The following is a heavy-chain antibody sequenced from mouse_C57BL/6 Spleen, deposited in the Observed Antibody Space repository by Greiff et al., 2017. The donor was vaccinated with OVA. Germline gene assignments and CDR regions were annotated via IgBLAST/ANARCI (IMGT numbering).Heavy chain of an antibody. J-gene: IGHJ2*01. CDR3: ARSGGYDAVDY. CDR2: IDPSDSYT. V-gene: IGHV1-69*01. Sequence: QVQLQQPGAELVMPGASVKLSCKASGYTFTSYWMHWVKQRPGQGLEWIGEIDPSDSYTNYNQKFKGKSTLTVDKSSSTAYMQLSSLTSEDSAVYYCARSGGYDAVDYWGQGTTLTVSS. CDR1: GYTFTSYW. D-gene: IGHD2-2*01.